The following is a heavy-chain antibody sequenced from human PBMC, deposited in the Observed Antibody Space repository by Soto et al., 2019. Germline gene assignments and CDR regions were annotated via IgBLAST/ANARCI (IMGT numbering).Heavy chain of an antibody. Sequence: SETLSLTCTVSGGSVSSGSYYWSWIRQPPGKGLEWIGYIYYSGSTSYNPSLKSRVTISVDTSKNQFSLKLSSVTAADTAVYYCARASPRDYGDYDPDSYYYYYGMDVWGQGTTVTVS. D-gene: IGHD4-17*01. J-gene: IGHJ6*02. CDR2: IYYSGST. CDR1: GGSVSSGSYY. V-gene: IGHV4-61*01. CDR3: ARASPRDYGDYDPDSYYYYYGMDV.